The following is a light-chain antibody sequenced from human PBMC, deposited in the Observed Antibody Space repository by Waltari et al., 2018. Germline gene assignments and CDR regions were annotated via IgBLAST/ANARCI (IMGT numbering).Light chain of an antibody. CDR1: QSFGTW. CDR3: QQYSSFST. V-gene: IGKV1-5*03. Sequence: DIQMTQSPSTLSASVGDRVTISCRASQSFGTWLAWYQQKPGKAPKLLIYMASSLESGVPSRFSGSGSGTEFTLTISSLQPDDFATYSCQQYSSFSTFGQGTKVDI. J-gene: IGKJ2*01. CDR2: MAS.